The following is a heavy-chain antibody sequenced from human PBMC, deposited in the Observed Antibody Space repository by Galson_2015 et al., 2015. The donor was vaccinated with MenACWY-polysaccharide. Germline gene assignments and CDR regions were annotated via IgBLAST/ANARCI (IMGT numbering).Heavy chain of an antibody. V-gene: IGHV3-23*01. CDR3: LKEADAGVASDDFDI. CDR1: GFTFSSYA. Sequence: SLRLSCAASGFTFSSYALNWVRQSPGKGLEWVSDINKNGGRTYFADSVKGRFTISRDNSVNMLYLQMKSLRAEDTAVYCCLKEADAGVASDDFDIWGQGSLVPVAS. CDR2: INKNGGRT. D-gene: IGHD5-12*01. J-gene: IGHJ3*02.